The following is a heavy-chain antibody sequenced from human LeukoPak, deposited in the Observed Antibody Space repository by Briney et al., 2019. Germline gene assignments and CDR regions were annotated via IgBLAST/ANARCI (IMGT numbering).Heavy chain of an antibody. CDR2: ISRSRCST. V-gene: IGHV3-23*01. CDR3: AKQTAGTYYFDF. J-gene: IGHJ4*02. Sequence: SGGSLRLSCAASGFTFSSYAISWLRQAPGKELEWVSAISRSRCSTYYEDSVKGLFTISRDNSKNTLYLQINSLRAEDTAVYYCAKQTAGTYYFDFWGQGTLVSVSS. CDR1: GFTFSSYA. D-gene: IGHD1-14*01.